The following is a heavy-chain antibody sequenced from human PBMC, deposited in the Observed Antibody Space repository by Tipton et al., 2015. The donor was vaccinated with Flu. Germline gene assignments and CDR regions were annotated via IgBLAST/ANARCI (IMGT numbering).Heavy chain of an antibody. V-gene: IGHV3-7*03. Sequence: GSLRLSCAASGFTFRSYAMTWVRQAPGKGLEWVANINQDGCVIYYVDSVRGRFTISRDNAKNSLYLQMNILRPEDTALYYCAKDNKNDAAMDYYFYHGMDVWGQGTTVTVSS. CDR2: INQDGCVI. CDR3: AKDNKNDAAMDYYFYHGMDV. D-gene: IGHD5-18*01. CDR1: GFTFRSYA. J-gene: IGHJ6*02.